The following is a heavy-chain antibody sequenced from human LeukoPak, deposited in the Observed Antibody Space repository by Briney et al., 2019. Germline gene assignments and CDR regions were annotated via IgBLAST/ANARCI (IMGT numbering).Heavy chain of an antibody. J-gene: IGHJ5*02. CDR3: ARADRLHGGPYLIGP. Sequence: ASVKVSCKASGYSFTDYYMHGVRQAPGQGLEGMGWINPNSGGTNSAQKFQGRVTMTRDTSITTVYMEVSWLTSDDTAIYYCARADRLHGGPYLIGPWGQGTLVTVSS. CDR2: INPNSGGT. D-gene: IGHD2-21*01. CDR1: GYSFTDYY. V-gene: IGHV1-2*02.